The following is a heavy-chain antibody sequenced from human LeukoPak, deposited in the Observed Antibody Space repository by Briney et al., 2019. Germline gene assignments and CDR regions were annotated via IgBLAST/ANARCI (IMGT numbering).Heavy chain of an antibody. Sequence: PGGSLRLSCAASGFTSSNYGMHWVRQAPGKGLKWVAFIQYDGSNKDYEDSVKGRFTISRGNSRNTLYLQMNSLRAEDTAVYYCAKDSHSYCTGASCYSHGRGFDYWGQGILVTVSS. CDR3: AKDSHSYCTGASCYSHGRGFDY. CDR1: GFTSSNYG. D-gene: IGHD2-15*01. CDR2: IQYDGSNK. V-gene: IGHV3-30*02. J-gene: IGHJ4*02.